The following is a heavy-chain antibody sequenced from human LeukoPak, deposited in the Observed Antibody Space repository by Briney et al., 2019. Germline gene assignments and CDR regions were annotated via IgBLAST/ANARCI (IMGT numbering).Heavy chain of an antibody. Sequence: PGRSLRLSCVASGFTFSSSGMHWVRQAPGKGLEWVALIWYDGINEYYVDSVKGRFTISRDDSKNTLYLQMNSLRAEDTAVYYCARDKGGSWGEEYYLDCWGQGTLVTVSS. CDR3: ARDKGGSWGEEYYLDC. J-gene: IGHJ4*02. CDR2: IWYDGINE. CDR1: GFTFSSSG. D-gene: IGHD6-13*01. V-gene: IGHV3-33*01.